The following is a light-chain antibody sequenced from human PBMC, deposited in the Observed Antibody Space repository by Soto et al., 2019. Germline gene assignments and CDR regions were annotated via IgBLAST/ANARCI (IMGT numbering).Light chain of an antibody. Sequence: DIQMTHSPSSLSESVEDRVTITCQASQDISNSLNWYQQKPGKAPKLLIYDASKLETGVPSRFSGSGSGTDFTFTISSLQPEDFATYHCQQYDHLPITFGQGTRLEIK. CDR3: QQYDHLPIT. CDR2: DAS. J-gene: IGKJ5*01. V-gene: IGKV1-33*01. CDR1: QDISNS.